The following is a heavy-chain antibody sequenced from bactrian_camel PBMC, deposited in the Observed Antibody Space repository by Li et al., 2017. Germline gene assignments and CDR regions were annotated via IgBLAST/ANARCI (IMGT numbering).Heavy chain of an antibody. J-gene: IGHJ6*01. V-gene: IGHV3S40*01. CDR1: GFTSGDYC. CDR2: ITSGSSST. D-gene: IGHD8*01. Sequence: VQLVESGGGLVQPGGSLRLSCAASGFTSGDYCMNWYRQGPGKGLEWVSGITSGSSSTYYADSVKGRFTISRDKAKNTLYLQMNSLKPDDTSMYYCAALRPGGWAAEECLTGTSALRDFSYWG. CDR3: AALRPGGWAAEECLTGTSALRDFSY.